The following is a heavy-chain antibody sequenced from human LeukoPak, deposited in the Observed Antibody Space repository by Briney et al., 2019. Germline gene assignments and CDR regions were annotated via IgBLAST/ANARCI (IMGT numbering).Heavy chain of an antibody. CDR2: ISAYNGNT. CDR1: GYTFTSYG. CDR3: ARDLGLQLWYYYGMDV. Sequence: ASVKVSCKASGYTFTSYGISWVRQAPGQGLEWMGWISAYNGNTNYAQKLQGRVTMTTDTSTSTAYMELRSLRSDDTAVYYCARDLGLQLWYYYGMDVWGQGTTVTVSS. V-gene: IGHV1-18*01. J-gene: IGHJ6*02. D-gene: IGHD4-11*01.